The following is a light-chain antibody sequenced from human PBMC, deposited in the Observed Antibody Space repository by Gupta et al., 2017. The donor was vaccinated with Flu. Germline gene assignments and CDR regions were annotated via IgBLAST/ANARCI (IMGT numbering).Light chain of an antibody. J-gene: IGLJ3*02. CDR1: SGSVATTYY. CDR2: STN. V-gene: IGLV8-61*01. CDR3: VLYMGSGIWV. Sequence: TVTLTCGLSSGSVATTYYPSWYQQTPGQAPRTLIYSTNTRSSGVPDRFSGSIRGNTAALTITGAQADDESDYYCVLYMGSGIWVFGGGTKLTVL.